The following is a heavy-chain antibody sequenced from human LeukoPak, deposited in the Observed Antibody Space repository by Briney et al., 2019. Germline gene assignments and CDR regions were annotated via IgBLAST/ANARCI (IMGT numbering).Heavy chain of an antibody. V-gene: IGHV4-59*08. Sequence: SAVLCSCRPVSCCFIRSYFLGLIQAPPQGGQGVHWCNPYSGSTDYNPSLKSRVTISVDTSKNQFSLNLSSVTAADTAVFYCARLRALLGVGGGSNYHAFDIWGQGTMVTVSS. J-gene: IGHJ3*02. CDR2: NPYSGST. D-gene: IGHD5-24*01. CDR1: CCFIRSYF. CDR3: ARLRALLGVGGGSNYHAFDI.